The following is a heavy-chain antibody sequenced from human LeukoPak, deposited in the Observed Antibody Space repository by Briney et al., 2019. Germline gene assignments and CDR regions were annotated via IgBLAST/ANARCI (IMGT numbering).Heavy chain of an antibody. CDR3: ANWYGGTDN. J-gene: IGHJ4*02. Sequence: ASVNVSCKAPGYNFPSQYMHWVRQAPGQGLEWMGIINPSGGSTSYAQKFQGRVTMTRDTSTSTVYMELSSLRSEDTAVYYCANWYGGTDNWGQGTLVTVSS. D-gene: IGHD4-23*01. V-gene: IGHV1-46*01. CDR1: GYNFPSQY. CDR2: INPSGGST.